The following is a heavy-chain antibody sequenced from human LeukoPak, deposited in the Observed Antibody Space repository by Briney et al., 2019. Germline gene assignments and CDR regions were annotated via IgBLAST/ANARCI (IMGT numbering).Heavy chain of an antibody. J-gene: IGHJ6*03. V-gene: IGHV4-4*07. CDR1: GGSISSYY. CDR2: IYTSGST. D-gene: IGHD5-18*01. Sequence: SETLSLTCTVSGGSISSYYWSWIRQPAGKGLEWIGRIYTSGSTNYNPSLKSRVTMSVDTSKNQFSLKLSSVTAADTAVYYCAMEKAMAPGYYYYYMDVWGKGTTVTVSS. CDR3: AMEKAMAPGYYYYYMDV.